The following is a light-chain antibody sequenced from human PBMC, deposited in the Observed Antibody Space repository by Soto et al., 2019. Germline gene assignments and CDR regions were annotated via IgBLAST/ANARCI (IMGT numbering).Light chain of an antibody. V-gene: IGLV1-44*01. CDR2: SYD. Sequence: QSALTQPPSASGTPGQRVTISCSTSSSNLGDNAVNWYQHVPGTAPKLLIYSYDQRPSGVPDRFSGSKSGTSASLAISGLQSEYEADYYCAACNASLDGYVFGTGTKVPVL. CDR3: AACNASLDGYV. CDR1: SSNLGDNA. J-gene: IGLJ1*01.